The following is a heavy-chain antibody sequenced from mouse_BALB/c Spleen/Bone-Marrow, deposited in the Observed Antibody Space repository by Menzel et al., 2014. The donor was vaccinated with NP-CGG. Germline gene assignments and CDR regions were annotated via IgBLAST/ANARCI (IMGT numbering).Heavy chain of an antibody. V-gene: IGHV2-9*02. CDR3: VREDGHLHYYSMDY. Sequence: VKLLESGPGLVAPSQSLSITCTVSGFSLTSYGVHWVRQPPGKGLEWLGVIWAGGSTNYNSALMSRLSISKDNSKSQVFLKMNSLQTDDTAMYYCVREDGHLHYYSMDYWGQGTSVTVSS. D-gene: IGHD2-3*01. CDR1: GFSLTSYG. CDR2: IWAGGST. J-gene: IGHJ4*01.